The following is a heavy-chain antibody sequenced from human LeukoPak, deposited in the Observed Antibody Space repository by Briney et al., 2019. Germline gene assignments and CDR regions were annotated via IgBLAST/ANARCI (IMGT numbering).Heavy chain of an antibody. V-gene: IGHV3-33*01. CDR2: IWYDGSNI. J-gene: IGHJ6*02. CDR3: ARDVIPRGKYVAGLDV. CDR1: GSTFSSYG. D-gene: IGHD2-21*01. Sequence: SLTLSRAPAGSTFSSYGTHWVRQAPGRGLECVLVIWYDGSNIIYADATKGRITISRDNSKNTLYPQMNSLRAEDTAVSYGARDVIPRGKYVAGLDVWGQGTTVTVSS.